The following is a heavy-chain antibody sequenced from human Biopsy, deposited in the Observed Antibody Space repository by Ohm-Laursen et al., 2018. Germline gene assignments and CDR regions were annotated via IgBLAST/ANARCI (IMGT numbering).Heavy chain of an antibody. D-gene: IGHD4-23*01. Sequence: SLRLSCAASRFSFSDYHMRWIRQAPGRGLEWVSYISGGGTIYYGDSMKGRVTISRDNAKNSLYLQMHSLRAEDTAVYYCARDTRWSPYSMDVWDQGTTVTVSS. CDR2: ISGGGTI. V-gene: IGHV3-11*01. CDR3: ARDTRWSPYSMDV. J-gene: IGHJ6*02. CDR1: RFSFSDYH.